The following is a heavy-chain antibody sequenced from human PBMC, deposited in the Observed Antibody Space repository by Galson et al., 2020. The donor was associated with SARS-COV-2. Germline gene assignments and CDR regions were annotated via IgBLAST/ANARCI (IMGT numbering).Heavy chain of an antibody. CDR3: ARRAYYYGSGSYVLDY. D-gene: IGHD3-10*01. J-gene: IGHJ4*02. CDR2: QYYSGST. CDR1: GDSVSSNY. V-gene: IGHV4-59*08. Sequence: SETLSLTCTVSGDSVSSNYWTWLRQPPGKGPEWIGYQYYSGSTNYNPSLRRRLTISVDRSKNQFSLELSSVTAADTAVYYCARRAYYYGSGSYVLDYWGPGILVTVSS.